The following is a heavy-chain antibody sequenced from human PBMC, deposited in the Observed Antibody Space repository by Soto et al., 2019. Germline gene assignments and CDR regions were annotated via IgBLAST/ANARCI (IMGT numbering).Heavy chain of an antibody. CDR3: AKDHPFDSFGPPDQGPDAFDI. D-gene: IGHD3-22*01. V-gene: IGHV3-30*18. Sequence: PGGSLRLSCAASGFTFSSYGMHWVRQAPGKGLEWVAVISYDGSNKYYADSVKGRFTISRDNSKNTLYLQMNSLRAEDTAVYYCAKDHPFDSFGPPDQGPDAFDIWGQGTMDPVSS. J-gene: IGHJ3*02. CDR1: GFTFSSYG. CDR2: ISYDGSNK.